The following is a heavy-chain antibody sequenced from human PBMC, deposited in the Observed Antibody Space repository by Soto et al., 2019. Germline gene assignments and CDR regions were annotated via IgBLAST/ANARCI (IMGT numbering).Heavy chain of an antibody. Sequence: EVQLVESGGGLVKPGGSLRLSCAASGFTFSNAWMSWVRQAPGKGLEWVGRIKSKTDGGTTDYAAPVKGRFTISRDXSXTTRYLQMKSLKTEDTAVYYCTTDHLGYFDWSPPGYWGQGTLVTVSS. J-gene: IGHJ4*02. CDR2: IKSKTDGGTT. V-gene: IGHV3-15*01. D-gene: IGHD3-9*01. CDR3: TTDHLGYFDWSPPGY. CDR1: GFTFSNAW.